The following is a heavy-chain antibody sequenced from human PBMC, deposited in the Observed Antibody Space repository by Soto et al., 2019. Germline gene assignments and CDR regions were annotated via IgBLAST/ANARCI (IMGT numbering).Heavy chain of an antibody. CDR1: GGTFGRNT. V-gene: IGHV1-69*01. D-gene: IGHD7-27*01. Sequence: QVHLVQSAAEVQKPGSSVRVSCTVSGGTFGRNTIVWVRQAPEQGLECMGHIVPIFGTFKYAQKFQGRVTFTADESTTTAYMDLSSLTSEDTAVYFCARDLNWALDYWGKGTLVTVSS. CDR2: IVPIFGTF. J-gene: IGHJ4*02. CDR3: ARDLNWALDY.